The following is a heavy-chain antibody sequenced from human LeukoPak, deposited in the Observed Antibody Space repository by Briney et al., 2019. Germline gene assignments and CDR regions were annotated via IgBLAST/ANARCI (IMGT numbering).Heavy chain of an antibody. V-gene: IGHV3-23*01. CDR2: ISGSGGST. CDR1: GFTFSSYA. J-gene: IGHJ6*02. Sequence: GGSLRLSCAASGFTFSSYAMSWVRQAPGKGLEWVSAISGSGGSTYYADSVKGRFTISRDNSKNTLYLQMNSLRAEDTAVYYCAKKDHYDILTGYYFPPEEAYYYYGMDVWGQGTTVTVSS. D-gene: IGHD3-9*01. CDR3: AKKDHYDILTGYYFPPEEAYYYYGMDV.